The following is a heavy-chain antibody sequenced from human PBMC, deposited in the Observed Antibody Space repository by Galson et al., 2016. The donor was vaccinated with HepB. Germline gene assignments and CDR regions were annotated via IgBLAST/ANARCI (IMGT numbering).Heavy chain of an antibody. D-gene: IGHD1-1*01. CDR2: ISAYNGNT. J-gene: IGHJ4*02. Sequence: SVKVSCKASGYTFTRYAISWVRQAPGLGLEWMGWISAYNGNTNYAQNLQGRVTMTTDTSTSTAYMELRSLRSVDTAVYYCARVLTPYSPTTTSFDYWGQGTLVTVSS. CDR1: GYTFTRYA. V-gene: IGHV1-18*04. CDR3: ARVLTPYSPTTTSFDY.